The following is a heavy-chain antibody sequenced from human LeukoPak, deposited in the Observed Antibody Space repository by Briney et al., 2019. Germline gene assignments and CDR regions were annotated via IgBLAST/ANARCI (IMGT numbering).Heavy chain of an antibody. D-gene: IGHD2-21*01. J-gene: IGHJ6*03. CDR2: ISSSSSYI. V-gene: IGHV3-21*01. CDR1: GFTFSSYS. CDR3: ARRAYCGGDCYPYFMDV. Sequence: GGSLRLSCAASGFTFSSYSMTWVRQAPGKGLEWVSSISSSSSYIFYADSVKGRFTISRDNAKNSPYLQMNSLRAEDTAVYYCARRAYCGGDCYPYFMDVWGKGTTVTVSS.